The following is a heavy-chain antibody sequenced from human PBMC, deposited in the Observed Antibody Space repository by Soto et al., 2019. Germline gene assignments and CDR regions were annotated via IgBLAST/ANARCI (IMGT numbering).Heavy chain of an antibody. V-gene: IGHV3-23*01. CDR1: GFTFSSYA. J-gene: IGHJ3*02. CDR2: ISGSGGST. Sequence: HPGGCLRLSCAASGFTFSSYAMSWVRQSPGQGLEWVSAISGSGGSTYYADSVKGRFTISRDNSKNTLYLQMNSLRAEDTAVYYCAKLDIVVVTAIPATEAFDIWGQGTMVTVSS. D-gene: IGHD2-21*02. CDR3: AKLDIVVVTAIPATEAFDI.